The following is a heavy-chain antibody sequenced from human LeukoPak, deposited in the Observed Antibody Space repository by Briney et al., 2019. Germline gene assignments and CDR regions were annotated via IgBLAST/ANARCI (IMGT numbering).Heavy chain of an antibody. CDR3: ARTDYDILTGYYMTAFDI. D-gene: IGHD3-9*01. CDR1: GYTFTGYY. J-gene: IGHJ3*02. CDR2: INPNSGGT. V-gene: IGHV1-2*02. Sequence: GASVKVSCKASGYTFTGYYMHWVRQAPGQGLEWMGWINPNSGGTNYAQKFQGRVTMTRDTSISTAYMELSKLRSYDTAVYYCARTDYDILTGYYMTAFDIWGQGTMVTVSS.